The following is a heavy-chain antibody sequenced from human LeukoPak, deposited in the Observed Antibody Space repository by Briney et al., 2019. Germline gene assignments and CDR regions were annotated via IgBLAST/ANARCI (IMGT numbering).Heavy chain of an antibody. CDR2: ISSSSNYI. D-gene: IGHD6-19*01. J-gene: IGHJ4*02. V-gene: IGHV3-21*01. Sequence: GGSLRLSCAASGFTFSTYSMNWVRQAPGKGLEWVSSISSSSNYIYNADSVKGRFTTSRDNAKNSMYLQMNSLRAEDTAVYYCARDRDRTGSGWPLDYWGQGTLVTVSS. CDR3: ARDRDRTGSGWPLDY. CDR1: GFTFSTYS.